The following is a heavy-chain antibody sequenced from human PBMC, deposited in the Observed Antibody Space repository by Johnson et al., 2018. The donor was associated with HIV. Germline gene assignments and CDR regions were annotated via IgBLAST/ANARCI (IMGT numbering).Heavy chain of an antibody. V-gene: IGHV3-30*04. CDR2: ISYDGSNK. Sequence: QVQLVESGGGLVQPGGSLRLSCVGSGFTFSNFAMHWVRQAPGKGLEWVVVISYDGSNKYFADSVKGRFTISRDNSKNSLYLQMNSLRAEDTAVYYCARGFDAFDIWGQGTMVTVSS. J-gene: IGHJ3*02. CDR3: ARGFDAFDI. CDR1: GFTFSNFA.